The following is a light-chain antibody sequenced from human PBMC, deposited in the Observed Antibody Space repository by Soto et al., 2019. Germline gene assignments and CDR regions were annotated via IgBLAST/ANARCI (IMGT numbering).Light chain of an antibody. Sequence: QSVLTQPDFVSGSPGQSITISCTGTSSDVGSYNLVSWYQQHPGKDPKLLIYEGSKRPSGVSNRFSGSKSGDTASLTISGLQAEDEADYYCCSYAGSSSWVFGGGTKLTVL. CDR2: EGS. CDR3: CSYAGSSSWV. J-gene: IGLJ3*02. V-gene: IGLV2-23*01. CDR1: SSDVGSYNL.